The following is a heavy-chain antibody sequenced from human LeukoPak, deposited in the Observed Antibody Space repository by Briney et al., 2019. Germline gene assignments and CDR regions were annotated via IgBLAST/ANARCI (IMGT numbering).Heavy chain of an antibody. D-gene: IGHD3-22*01. Sequence: GGSLRLSCAASAFTFSTYAMSWVRQVPGKGLEWVSVISGSGGSTYYADSVKGRFTISRDNSKNTLYLQMNSLRAEDTAVYYCAKGHYYDSSGYFDYWGQGTLVTVSS. CDR2: ISGSGGST. CDR3: AKGHYYDSSGYFDY. J-gene: IGHJ4*02. V-gene: IGHV3-23*01. CDR1: AFTFSTYA.